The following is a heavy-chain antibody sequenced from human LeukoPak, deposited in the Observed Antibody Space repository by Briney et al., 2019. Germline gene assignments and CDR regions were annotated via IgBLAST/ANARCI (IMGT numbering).Heavy chain of an antibody. Sequence: ASVKVSCKASGYTFTSYDINWVRQATGQGLEWMGWMNPNSGNTGYAQKFQGRVTMTRNTSISTAYMELSSLRSEDTAVYYCARPDSGMYYYYGMDVWGQGTTVTASS. J-gene: IGHJ6*02. CDR2: MNPNSGNT. V-gene: IGHV1-8*01. CDR3: ARPDSGMYYYYGMDV. CDR1: GYTFTSYD. D-gene: IGHD1-26*01.